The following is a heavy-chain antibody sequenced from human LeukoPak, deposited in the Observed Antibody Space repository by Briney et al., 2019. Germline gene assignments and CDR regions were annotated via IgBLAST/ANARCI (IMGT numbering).Heavy chain of an antibody. J-gene: IGHJ4*02. CDR2: IYYSGST. CDR3: AKGLSGYYYDSFDY. D-gene: IGHD3-22*01. Sequence: SETLSLTCTVSGGSISSYYWSWIRQPPGKGLEWIGYIYYSGSTNYNPSLKSRVTISVDTSKNQFSLKLSSVTAADTAVYYCAKGLSGYYYDSFDYWGQGTLVTVSS. CDR1: GGSISSYY. V-gene: IGHV4-59*01.